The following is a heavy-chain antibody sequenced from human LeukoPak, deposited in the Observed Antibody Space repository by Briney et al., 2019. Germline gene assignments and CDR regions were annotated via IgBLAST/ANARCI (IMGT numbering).Heavy chain of an antibody. CDR3: ARVVATSGFYYYYMDV. J-gene: IGHJ6*03. Sequence: EGSLRLSCAASGFTFSRYEKNWVRQAPGKGLEWISYISSGGSSIFYADSVKGRFTISRDNAKNSLYLQMNSLRAEDAAVYYCARVVATSGFYYYYMDVWGKGTTVTVSS. D-gene: IGHD5-12*01. CDR1: GFTFSRYE. CDR2: ISSGGSSI. V-gene: IGHV3-48*03.